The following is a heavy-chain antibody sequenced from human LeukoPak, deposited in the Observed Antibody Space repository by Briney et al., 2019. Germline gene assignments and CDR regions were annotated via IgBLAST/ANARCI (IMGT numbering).Heavy chain of an antibody. CDR2: IIPIFGTA. V-gene: IGHV1-69*05. CDR3: ARSGYGGNPILDY. Sequence: ASVKVSCKASGGTFSSYAIRWVRQAPGQGHEWMGRIIPIFGTANYAQKFQGRVTITTDESTSTAYMELSSLRSEDTAVYYCARSGYGGNPILDYWGQGTLVTVSS. D-gene: IGHD4-23*01. CDR1: GGTFSSYA. J-gene: IGHJ4*02.